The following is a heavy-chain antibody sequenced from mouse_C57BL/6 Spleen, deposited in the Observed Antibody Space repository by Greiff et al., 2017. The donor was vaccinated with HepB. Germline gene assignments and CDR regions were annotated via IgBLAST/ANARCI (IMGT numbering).Heavy chain of an antibody. J-gene: IGHJ4*01. Sequence: QVQLQQPGAELVKPGASVKLSCKASGYTFTSYWMHWVKQRPGQGLEWIGMIHPNSGSTNYNEKFKSKATLTVDKSSRTAYMQLSSLTSEDSAVYFCARRGGDPLYAMDYWGQGTSVTVSS. V-gene: IGHV1-64*01. CDR3: ARRGGDPLYAMDY. CDR1: GYTFTSYW. D-gene: IGHD1-1*02. CDR2: IHPNSGST.